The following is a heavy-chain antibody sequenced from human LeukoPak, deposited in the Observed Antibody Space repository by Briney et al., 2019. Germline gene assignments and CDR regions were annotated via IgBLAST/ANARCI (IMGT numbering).Heavy chain of an antibody. D-gene: IGHD6-19*01. CDR3: AREGIAVAGFRNWFDP. V-gene: IGHV4-34*01. Sequence: SETLSLTCAVYGGSFSGYYWSWIRQPPGKGLEWIGEINHSGSTNYNPSLKSRVTISVDTSKNQSSLKLSSVTAADTAVYYCAREGIAVAGFRNWFDPWGQGTLVAVSS. J-gene: IGHJ5*02. CDR2: INHSGST. CDR1: GGSFSGYY.